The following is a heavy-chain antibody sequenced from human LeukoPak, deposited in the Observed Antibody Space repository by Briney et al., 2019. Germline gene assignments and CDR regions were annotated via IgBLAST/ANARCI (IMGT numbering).Heavy chain of an antibody. CDR3: AKVPPINGYDPYYYYGMDV. Sequence: GGSLRLSCAASGFTVSSNYMSWVRQAPGKGLEWVSVIYSGGSTYYADSVKGRFTISRDNSKNTLYLQMNSLRAEDTAVYYCAKVPPINGYDPYYYYGMDVWGKGTTVTVSS. V-gene: IGHV3-53*01. D-gene: IGHD5-12*01. J-gene: IGHJ6*04. CDR1: GFTVSSNY. CDR2: IYSGGST.